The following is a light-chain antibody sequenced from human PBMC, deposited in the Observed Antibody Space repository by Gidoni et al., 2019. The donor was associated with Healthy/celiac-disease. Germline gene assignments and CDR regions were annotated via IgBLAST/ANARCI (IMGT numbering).Light chain of an antibody. Sequence: IVLTQSPATLSVTPGAKATLSCRASQSVSSNLACYQQKPGQAPRLLIYGASTRATGIPARFSGSGSGTEFTLTISSLQSEDFAVYYCQKYNNWPWTFGQGTKVEIK. CDR3: QKYNNWPWT. V-gene: IGKV3-15*01. CDR2: GAS. CDR1: QSVSSN. J-gene: IGKJ1*01.